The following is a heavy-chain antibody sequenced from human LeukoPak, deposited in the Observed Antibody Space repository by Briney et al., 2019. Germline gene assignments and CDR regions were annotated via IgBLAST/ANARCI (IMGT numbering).Heavy chain of an antibody. CDR1: GFTSSSYW. Sequence: GGSLRLSCAASGFTSSSYWMHWVRQVPGKGLVWVSRISGDGTARNYADSVKGRFTISRDDAKNTVDLQMNSLRAEDTAVYYCARALPYYYDSSGYYWDFDYWGQGTLVTVSS. CDR2: ISGDGTAR. V-gene: IGHV3-74*01. CDR3: ARALPYYYDSSGYYWDFDY. D-gene: IGHD3-22*01. J-gene: IGHJ4*02.